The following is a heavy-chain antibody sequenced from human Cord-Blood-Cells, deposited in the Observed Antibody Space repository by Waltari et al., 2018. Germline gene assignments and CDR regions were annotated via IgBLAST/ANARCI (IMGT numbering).Heavy chain of an antibody. Sequence: EVQLVESGGGLVQPGGSLRLSCAASGFTFSSYSMNWVRQAPGKGLEWVSYISSSSSTIYYADSVKGRFTISRDNAKNSLYLQMNSLRAEDTAVYYCARVAYGYSYGYHHLDYWGQGTLVTVSS. CDR1: GFTFSSYS. V-gene: IGHV3-48*01. D-gene: IGHD5-18*01. J-gene: IGHJ4*02. CDR2: ISSSSSTI. CDR3: ARVAYGYSYGYHHLDY.